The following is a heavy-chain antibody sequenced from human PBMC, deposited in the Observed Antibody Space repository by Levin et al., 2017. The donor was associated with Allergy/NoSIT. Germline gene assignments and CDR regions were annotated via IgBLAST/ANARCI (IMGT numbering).Heavy chain of an antibody. D-gene: IGHD3-22*01. CDR1: GGSISSSGYY. V-gene: IGHV4-39*01. CDR2: IYYSGST. CDR3: ARLGSYYYDSSGYHRYFFDY. J-gene: IGHJ4*02. Sequence: SQTLSLTCTVSGGSISSSGYYWGWIHQPPGKGLEWIGSIYYSGSTYYNPPLKSRVTISVDTSKNQFSLKLSSVTAADTAVYYCARLGSYYYDSSGYHRYFFDYWGQGTLVTVSS.